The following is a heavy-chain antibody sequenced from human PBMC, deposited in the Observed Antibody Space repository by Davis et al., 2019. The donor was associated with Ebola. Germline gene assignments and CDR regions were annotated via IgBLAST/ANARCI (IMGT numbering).Heavy chain of an antibody. Sequence: GESLKISCKGSGYRFTSYWIGWVRQMPGKGLEWMGIIYPGDSDTRYSPSFQGQVTISADKSISTAYLQWSSLKASDTAMYYCATHCSTTSCHAPSWGQGTLVTVSS. CDR2: IYPGDSDT. CDR3: ATHCSTTSCHAPS. J-gene: IGHJ5*02. D-gene: IGHD2-2*01. CDR1: GYRFTSYW. V-gene: IGHV5-51*01.